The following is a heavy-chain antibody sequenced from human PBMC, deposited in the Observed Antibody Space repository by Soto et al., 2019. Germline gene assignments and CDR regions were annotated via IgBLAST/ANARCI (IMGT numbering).Heavy chain of an antibody. J-gene: IGHJ6*02. CDR1: GYTFTSYG. CDR3: ARDPNDSSAYYHHYYYGMDV. Sequence: ASVKVSCKASGYTFTSYGIRWVRQAPGQRLEWTGWINAGNGNTKYSEKFQGRVTITRDTSASTAYLELSSLRSEDTAVYYCARDPNDSSAYYHHYYYGMDVWGQGTTVTV. D-gene: IGHD3-22*01. V-gene: IGHV1-3*01. CDR2: INAGNGNT.